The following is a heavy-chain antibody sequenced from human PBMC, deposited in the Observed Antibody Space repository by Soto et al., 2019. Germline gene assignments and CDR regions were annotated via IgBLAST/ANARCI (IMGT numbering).Heavy chain of an antibody. CDR3: TINTLSAAGSDDYGLEV. J-gene: IGHJ6*01. D-gene: IGHD6-13*01. V-gene: IGHV3-11*01. CDR1: GFTYSAHY. Sequence: QVPLVESGGGLVKPGGSLSLSCAASGFTYSAHYMSWNRQAPGTELAWVAYISGSGFTIYNAASVKVLFTSSRDNAKNSLYLHMDTLSAEETAVSYWTINTLSAAGSDDYGLEVGGRGNTVGVSS. CDR2: ISGSGFTI.